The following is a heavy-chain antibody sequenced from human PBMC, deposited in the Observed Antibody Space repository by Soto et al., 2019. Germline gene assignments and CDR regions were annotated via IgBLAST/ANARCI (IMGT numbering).Heavy chain of an antibody. CDR2: IIPIFGTA. V-gene: IGHV1-69*13. Sequence: SVSVSCKASGGTFGSYAISWVRQAPGQGLEWMGGIIPIFGTANYAQKFQGRVTITADESTSTAYMELSSLRSEDTAVYYCARDRRDGNIYYYYGMDVWGQGTTVTVSS. CDR3: ARDRRDGNIYYYYGMDV. CDR1: GGTFGSYA. J-gene: IGHJ6*02.